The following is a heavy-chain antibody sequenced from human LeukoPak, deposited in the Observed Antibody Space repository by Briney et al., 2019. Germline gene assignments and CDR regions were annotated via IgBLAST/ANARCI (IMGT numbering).Heavy chain of an antibody. CDR1: GYTFTSYG. J-gene: IGHJ4*02. D-gene: IGHD3-22*01. Sequence: ASVKVSCKASGYTFTSYGISWVRQAPGQGLEWMGWISAYNGNTNYAQKLQGRVTMTTDTSTSTAYMELRSLRSDDTAAYYCARESDQYYYDSSGNCDYWGQGTLVTVSS. V-gene: IGHV1-18*01. CDR2: ISAYNGNT. CDR3: ARESDQYYYDSSGNCDY.